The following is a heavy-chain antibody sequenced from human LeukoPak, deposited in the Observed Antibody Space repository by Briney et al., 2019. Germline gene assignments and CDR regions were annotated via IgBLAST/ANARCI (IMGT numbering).Heavy chain of an antibody. J-gene: IGHJ4*02. Sequence: PGGSLRLSSAASGFTVSSNYMSWVRQAPGKGLEWVSVIYSGGSTYYADSVKGRFTISRDNSKNTLYLQMNSLRAEDTAVYYCAREGPPTYSTRGDYWGQGTLVTVSS. CDR1: GFTVSSNY. V-gene: IGHV3-53*01. D-gene: IGHD2-21*01. CDR3: AREGPPTYSTRGDY. CDR2: IYSGGST.